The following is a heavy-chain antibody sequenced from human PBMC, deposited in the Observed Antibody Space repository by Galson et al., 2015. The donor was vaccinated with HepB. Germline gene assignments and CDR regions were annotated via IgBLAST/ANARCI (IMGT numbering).Heavy chain of an antibody. J-gene: IGHJ4*01. V-gene: IGHV3-53*01. CDR1: GFTVRSHY. CDR3: ATSTKWSGYFDY. CDR2: MYAGGDT. Sequence: SLRLSCAVSGFTVRSHYMTWVRQAPGKGLECVSVMYAGGDTTYADSVTGRFTLSRDNSKNTVYLQMNSLRGDGTAVYYCATSTKWSGYFDYWGRGTLVAVSS. D-gene: IGHD2-15*01.